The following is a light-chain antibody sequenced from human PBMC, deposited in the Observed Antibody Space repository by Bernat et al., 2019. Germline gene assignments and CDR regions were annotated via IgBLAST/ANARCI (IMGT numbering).Light chain of an antibody. Sequence: QSVLTQPPSASGTPGQTVNISCSGSTANVGSKTVNWDQQVPGTAPKLLIYYHNQRPSGVPARFSGSKSGTSASLAISGLQSDDEADYFCSAWDDSLNGWVFGGGTKLTVL. CDR3: SAWDDSLNGWV. V-gene: IGLV1-44*01. CDR1: TANVGSKT. CDR2: YHN. J-gene: IGLJ3*02.